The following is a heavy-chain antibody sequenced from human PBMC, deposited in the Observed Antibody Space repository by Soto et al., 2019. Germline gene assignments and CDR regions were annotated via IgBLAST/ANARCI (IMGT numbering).Heavy chain of an antibody. CDR3: AGSSTSSTYGMDV. J-gene: IGHJ6*02. Sequence: SLRISSSGSEDSFTNHCVSLILQMPGKGLEWMGRIDPSDSYTNYSPSFQGHVTISADKSISTAYLQWSSLKASDTAMYYCAGSSTSSTYGMDVSGQATTVTVSS. D-gene: IGHD2-2*01. CDR2: IDPSDSYT. CDR1: EDSFTNHC. V-gene: IGHV5-10-1*01.